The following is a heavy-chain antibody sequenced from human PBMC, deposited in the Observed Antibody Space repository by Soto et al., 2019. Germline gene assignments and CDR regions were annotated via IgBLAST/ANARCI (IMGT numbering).Heavy chain of an antibody. V-gene: IGHV4-39*01. Sequence: SETLSLTCTVSGGSITSGGYFWDWIRQPPGKGLEWIGTVHSTGGTYYSPSLRSRVTISVDTSKNLFSLKMTSASATDTAVCFCAKREDSSRFGGLDIWGQGTAVTAP. D-gene: IGHD3-3*01. J-gene: IGHJ6*02. CDR1: GGSITSGGYF. CDR2: VHSTGGT. CDR3: AKREDSSRFGGLDI.